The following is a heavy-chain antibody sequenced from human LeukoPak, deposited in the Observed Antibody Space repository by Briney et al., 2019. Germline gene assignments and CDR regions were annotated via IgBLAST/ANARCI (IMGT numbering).Heavy chain of an antibody. D-gene: IGHD3-16*01. Sequence: GGSLRLSCAASGFTVSSNYMSWVRQAPGKGLEWVSVIYSGGSIYYADSVKGRFTISRDNSKNTPYLQMNSLRAEDTAVYYCARDVLIGYGMDVWGQGTTVTVSS. CDR1: GFTVSSNY. CDR3: ARDVLIGYGMDV. J-gene: IGHJ6*02. V-gene: IGHV3-66*01. CDR2: IYSGGSI.